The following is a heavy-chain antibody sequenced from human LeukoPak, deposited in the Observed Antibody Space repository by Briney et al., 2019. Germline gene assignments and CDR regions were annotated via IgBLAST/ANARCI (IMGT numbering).Heavy chain of an antibody. CDR2: INPNSGGT. Sequence: ASVKVSCKASGYTFTGYYMHWVRQAPGQGLEWMGWINPNSGGTNYAQKFQGRVTMTRDTSISTAYMELSRLRSEDTAVYYCARGWFGELWGLDPWGQGTLVTVSS. J-gene: IGHJ5*02. V-gene: IGHV1-2*02. CDR1: GYTFTGYY. D-gene: IGHD3-10*01. CDR3: ARGWFGELWGLDP.